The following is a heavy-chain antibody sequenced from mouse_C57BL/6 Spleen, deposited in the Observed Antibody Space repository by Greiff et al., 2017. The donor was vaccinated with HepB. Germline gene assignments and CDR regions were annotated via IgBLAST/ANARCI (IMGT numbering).Heavy chain of an antibody. Sequence: QVQLKESGAELARPGASVKLSCKASGYTFTSYGISWVKQRTGQGLEWIGEIYPRSGNTYYNEKFKGKATLTADKSSSTAYMELRSLTSEDSAVYFCAREGDGNYDWFAYWGQGTLVTVSA. CDR3: AREGDGNYDWFAY. J-gene: IGHJ3*01. CDR1: GYTFTSYG. CDR2: IYPRSGNT. D-gene: IGHD2-1*01. V-gene: IGHV1-81*01.